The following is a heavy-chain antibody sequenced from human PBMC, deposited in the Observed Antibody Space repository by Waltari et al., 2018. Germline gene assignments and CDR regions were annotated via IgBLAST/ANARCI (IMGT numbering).Heavy chain of an antibody. Sequence: EVQLVESGGGLVQPGRSLRLSCTASGFTFGDYAMSWVRQAPGKGLEWVGFIRSKAYGGKTEYAASVKGRFTISRDDSKSIAYLQMNSLKTEDTAVYYCTRGYGSGSYYNVLPDYWGQGTLVTVSS. CDR3: TRGYGSGSYYNVLPDY. D-gene: IGHD3-10*01. J-gene: IGHJ4*02. CDR1: GFTFGDYA. V-gene: IGHV3-49*04. CDR2: IRSKAYGGKT.